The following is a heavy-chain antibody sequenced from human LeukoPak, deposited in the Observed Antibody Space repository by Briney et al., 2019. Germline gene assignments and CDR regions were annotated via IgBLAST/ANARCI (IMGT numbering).Heavy chain of an antibody. CDR1: ESTFSSFP. V-gene: IGHV3-21*01. J-gene: IGHJ2*01. Sequence: GGSLRLSCTASESTFSSFPMSWVRQAPGRELEWISSISSSGSLIYYADSLKGRITVSRDNAKNSLYVQMNSLRAEDTAVYYCAKIGVSGQWYFDLWGRGTLVTVSS. CDR3: AKIGVSGQWYFDL. D-gene: IGHD5/OR15-5a*01. CDR2: ISSSGSLI.